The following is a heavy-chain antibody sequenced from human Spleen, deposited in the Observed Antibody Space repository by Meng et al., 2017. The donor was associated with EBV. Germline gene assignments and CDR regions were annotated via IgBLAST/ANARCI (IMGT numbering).Heavy chain of an antibody. CDR2: MNPNNGDT. V-gene: IGHV1-8*01. J-gene: IGHJ4*02. Sequence: QVELVQQGAEAEKPVSLDKVHSKTSTCAVTSYAIGRARQAPRQVLECMGWMNPNNGDTGYAQRFQRSVTMTRDTSTNTAYMDLGSLGYEDTALYYCARDYLGADCFYWGQGSLVTVSS. D-gene: IGHD2-21*02. CDR1: TCAVTSYA. CDR3: ARDYLGADCFY.